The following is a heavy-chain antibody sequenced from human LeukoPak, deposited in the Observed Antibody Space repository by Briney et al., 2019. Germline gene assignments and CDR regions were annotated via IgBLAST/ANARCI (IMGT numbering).Heavy chain of an antibody. V-gene: IGHV3-7*03. D-gene: IGHD6-6*01. CDR3: ARSSYSSSSSV. J-gene: IGHJ3*01. Sequence: GGSLRLSCAVSGFTFSGFWMSWSRQAPGKGLEWVASINSDGSEGYYADVVKGRFTITRDNAKNSLYLQINSLRAEDTAVYYCARSSYSSSSSVWGQGTMVTVSS. CDR1: GFTFSGFW. CDR2: INSDGSEG.